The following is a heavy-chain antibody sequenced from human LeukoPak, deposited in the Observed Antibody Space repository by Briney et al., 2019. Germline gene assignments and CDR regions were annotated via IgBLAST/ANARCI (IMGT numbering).Heavy chain of an antibody. J-gene: IGHJ4*02. Sequence: SVKVSCKASGGTFSSYAISWVRQAPGQGLEWMGGIIPIFGTANYAQKFQGRVTITADESTSTAYMELSSLRSDDTAVYYCARDRVNIVATIYDYWGQGTLVTVSS. CDR3: ARDRVNIVATIYDY. V-gene: IGHV1-69*13. CDR1: GGTFSSYA. CDR2: IIPIFGTA. D-gene: IGHD5-12*01.